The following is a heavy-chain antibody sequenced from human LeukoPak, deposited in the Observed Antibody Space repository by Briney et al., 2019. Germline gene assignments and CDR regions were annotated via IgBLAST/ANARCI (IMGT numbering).Heavy chain of an antibody. V-gene: IGHV4-4*08. Sequence: SETLSLTCSVSGGSIRGYYGSWVRQPPGKGLEWVGYIYDFWSSKYIPSLKSRVTISVDPSKNHFSLNLSSVTAADTAVYYCARTAGVAVACSRQYFDYWGQGTLVTVSS. CDR2: IYDFWSS. CDR1: GGSIRGYY. D-gene: IGHD6-19*01. CDR3: ARTAGVAVACSRQYFDY. J-gene: IGHJ4*02.